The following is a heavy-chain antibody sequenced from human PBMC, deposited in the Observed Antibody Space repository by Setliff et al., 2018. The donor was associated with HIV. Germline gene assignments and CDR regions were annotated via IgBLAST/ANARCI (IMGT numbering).Heavy chain of an antibody. D-gene: IGHD6-6*01. V-gene: IGHV4-34*01. CDR2: INHSGST. CDR3: ARGGRSLAAQTWFDP. CDR1: GGSFSDYY. J-gene: IGHJ5*02. Sequence: SSETLSPTCAVYGGSFSDYYWSWIRQPPGKGLEWIGEINHSGSTNYNPSLKSRVTISVDTSKNQFSLKLSSVTAADTAVYYCARGGRSLAAQTWFDPWGQGTLVTVSS.